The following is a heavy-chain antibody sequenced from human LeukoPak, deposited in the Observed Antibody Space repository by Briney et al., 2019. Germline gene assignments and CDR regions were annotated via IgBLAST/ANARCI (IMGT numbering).Heavy chain of an antibody. V-gene: IGHV4-39*01. J-gene: IGHJ3*02. CDR2: IYYSGST. CDR1: GGSISSSSYY. D-gene: IGHD4-17*01. CDR3: ASYGDYVFAGAFDI. Sequence: PSETLSLTCTVSGGSISSSSYYWGWLRQPPGKGLEWIGSIYYSGSTYYNPSLKSRVTISVDTSKNQFSLKLSSVTAADTAVYYCASYGDYVFAGAFDIWGQGTMVTVSS.